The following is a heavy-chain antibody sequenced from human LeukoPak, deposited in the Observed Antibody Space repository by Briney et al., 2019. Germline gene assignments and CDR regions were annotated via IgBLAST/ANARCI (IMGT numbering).Heavy chain of an antibody. CDR3: AKDHDYCDSSGPHDY. Sequence: GGSLRLSCAASGFTFSSYGMHWVRQAPGKGLEWVAVISYDGSNKYYADSVKGRFTISRDNSKNTLYLQMNSLRAEDTAVYYCAKDHDYCDSSGPHDYWGQGTLVTVSS. D-gene: IGHD3-22*01. J-gene: IGHJ4*02. CDR2: ISYDGSNK. V-gene: IGHV3-30*18. CDR1: GFTFSSYG.